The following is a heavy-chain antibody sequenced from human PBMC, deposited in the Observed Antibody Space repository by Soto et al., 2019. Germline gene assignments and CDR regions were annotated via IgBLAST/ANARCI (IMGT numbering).Heavy chain of an antibody. CDR2: INHSGST. J-gene: IGHJ6*02. CDR3: ARGYSSGWYFGYYGMDV. V-gene: IGHV4-34*01. Sequence: SETLSLTCAVYGGSFSGYYWSWIRQPPGKGLEWIGEINHSGSTNYNPSLKSRVTISVDTSKNQFSLKLSSVTAADTAVYYCARGYSSGWYFGYYGMDVLGQGTTVTVSS. D-gene: IGHD6-19*01. CDR1: GGSFSGYY.